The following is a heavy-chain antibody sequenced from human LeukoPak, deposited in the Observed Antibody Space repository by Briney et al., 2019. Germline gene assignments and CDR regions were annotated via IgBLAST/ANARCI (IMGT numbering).Heavy chain of an antibody. V-gene: IGHV1-18*01. CDR2: IGTYGGDT. J-gene: IGHJ5*01. CDR1: TSR. Sequence: ASVKVSCKATSRISWVRQAPGQGLEWMGWIGTYGGDTYYAQKFQGRITVTTDTSTSTVYMELRNLRSDNTAVYYCARDLWNFYDDSGYNRDFDSWGQGTLVTVSS. CDR3: ARDLWNFYDDSGYNRDFDS. D-gene: IGHD3-22*01.